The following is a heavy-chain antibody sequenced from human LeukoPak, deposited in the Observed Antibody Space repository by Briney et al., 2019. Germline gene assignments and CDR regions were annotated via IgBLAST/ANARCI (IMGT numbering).Heavy chain of an antibody. CDR2: IRYDGSNK. J-gene: IGHJ1*01. CDR1: GFTFSSYG. Sequence: GGSLRLSCAASGFTFSSYGMHWVRQAPGKGLEWVAFIRYDGSNKYYADSVKGRFNISRDNSKNTLYLQMNSLRAEDTAVYYCAKGGNYYDSSGYYYRGYFQHWGQGTLVTVSS. CDR3: AKGGNYYDSSGYYYRGYFQH. D-gene: IGHD3-22*01. V-gene: IGHV3-30*02.